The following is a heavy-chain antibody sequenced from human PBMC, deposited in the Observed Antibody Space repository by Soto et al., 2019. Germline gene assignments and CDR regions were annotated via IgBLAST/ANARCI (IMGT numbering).Heavy chain of an antibody. D-gene: IGHD4-17*01. CDR1: GFTFDDYA. CDR2: ISWNSGSI. V-gene: IGHV3-9*01. Sequence: GGSLRLSCAASGFTFDDYAMHWVRQAPGKGLEWVSGISWNSGSIGYADSVKGRFTISRDNAKNSLYLQMNSLRAEDTALYYCAKDPHDYGDYVLPEYFQHWGQGTLVTVSS. CDR3: AKDPHDYGDYVLPEYFQH. J-gene: IGHJ1*01.